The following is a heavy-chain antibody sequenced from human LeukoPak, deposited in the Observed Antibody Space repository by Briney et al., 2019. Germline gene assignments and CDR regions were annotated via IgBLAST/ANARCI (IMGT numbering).Heavy chain of an antibody. CDR2: SKNKANSYTT. Sequence: PGGSLRLSCAASGFTFSDHYMDWVRQAPGKGLEWVGRSKNKANSYTTEYAASVKGRFTISRDDSNNSLLLQMNSLKTEDTAVYYCTRGYCSGPCYEAHWGQGTLVTVSS. CDR1: GFTFSDHY. D-gene: IGHD2-15*01. V-gene: IGHV3-72*01. J-gene: IGHJ4*02. CDR3: TRGYCSGPCYEAH.